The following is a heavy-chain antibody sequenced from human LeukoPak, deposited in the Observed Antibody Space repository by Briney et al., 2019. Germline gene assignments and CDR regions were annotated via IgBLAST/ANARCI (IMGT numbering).Heavy chain of an antibody. J-gene: IGHJ3*02. Sequence: GASVKVSCKVSGYTLTELSMHWVRQAPGRGLEWMVGFDPEDGETIYAQKFQGRVTMTEDTSTDTAYMELSSLRSEDTAVYYCATPESVGATTAFDIWGQGTMVTVSS. CDR3: ATPESVGATTAFDI. CDR2: FDPEDGET. CDR1: GYTLTELS. D-gene: IGHD1-26*01. V-gene: IGHV1-24*01.